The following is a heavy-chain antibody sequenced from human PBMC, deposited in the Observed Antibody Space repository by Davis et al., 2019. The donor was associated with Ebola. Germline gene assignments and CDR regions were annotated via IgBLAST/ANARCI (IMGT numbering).Heavy chain of an antibody. CDR1: GGSISDYY. CDR2: IYHSGST. J-gene: IGHJ4*02. D-gene: IGHD2-2*01. CDR3: ARGGVLPAIFDY. Sequence: MPSETLSLTCSVSGGSISDYYWNWIRQPPGKGLEWIGEIYHSGSTNYNPSLKSRVTLSVDKSKNQFSLKLSSVTAADTAMYYCARGGVLPAIFDYWGQGTLVTVSS. V-gene: IGHV4-34*01.